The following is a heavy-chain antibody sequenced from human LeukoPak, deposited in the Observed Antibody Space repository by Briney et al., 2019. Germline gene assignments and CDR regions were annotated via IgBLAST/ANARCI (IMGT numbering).Heavy chain of an antibody. CDR1: GFTFSSYA. CDR3: ARDQRGLLWFGDAGR. J-gene: IGHJ4*02. D-gene: IGHD3-10*01. Sequence: LSGGSLRLSCAASGFTFSSYAMIWVRQAPGKGLEWVSVISAGGGSTDFADSVKGRFTISRDNAKNSLYLQMNSLRAEDTAVYYCARDQRGLLWFGDAGRWGQGTLVTVSS. CDR2: ISAGGGST. V-gene: IGHV3-23*01.